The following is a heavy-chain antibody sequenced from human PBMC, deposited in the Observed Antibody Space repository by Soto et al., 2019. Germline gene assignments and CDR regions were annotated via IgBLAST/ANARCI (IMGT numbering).Heavy chain of an antibody. CDR1: GFSLSNPRMG. D-gene: IGHD3-22*01. Sequence: PTLVNPTETLTLACTVSGFSLSNPRMGVSWIRQPPGKALEWLAHIFSNDEKSYSTSLKSRLTISRDTSKSQVVLTMTNMDPVDTATYYCARIQRISMIVVSKPYFDYWGQGALGTVS. V-gene: IGHV2-26*01. CDR2: IFSNDEK. CDR3: ARIQRISMIVVSKPYFDY. J-gene: IGHJ4*02.